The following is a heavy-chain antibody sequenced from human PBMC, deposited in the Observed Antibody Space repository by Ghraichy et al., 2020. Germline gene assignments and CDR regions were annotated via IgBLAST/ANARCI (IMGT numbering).Heavy chain of an antibody. Sequence: AGSLRLSCAASGFTFSSYAIHWVRQAPGKGLVWVSRISPDGGKTTYADFVKGRFTISRDNAKNTLYLQMRSLTAEDMAVYYCSRSVVDYYYMDVWGRGTSVTVSS. D-gene: IGHD2-21*01. V-gene: IGHV3-74*01. CDR2: ISPDGGKT. CDR3: SRSVVDYYYMDV. J-gene: IGHJ6*03. CDR1: GFTFSSYA.